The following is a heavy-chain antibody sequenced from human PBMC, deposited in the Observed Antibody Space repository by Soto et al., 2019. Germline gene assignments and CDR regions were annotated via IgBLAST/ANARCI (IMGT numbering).Heavy chain of an antibody. V-gene: IGHV1-8*02. CDR1: GYTFTTYD. J-gene: IGHJ5*02. CDR2: VNPSSGNT. Sequence: QVQLVQSGAEVKRPGASVKDSCEASGYTFTTYDINWVRQASGQGLEWMGCVNPSSGNTVYAQKFHGRVTMTRDTSISTAYMELSSLKSDDTAIYYCARASMYIWNDHWGQGTLVTVSS. D-gene: IGHD1-20*01. CDR3: ARASMYIWNDH.